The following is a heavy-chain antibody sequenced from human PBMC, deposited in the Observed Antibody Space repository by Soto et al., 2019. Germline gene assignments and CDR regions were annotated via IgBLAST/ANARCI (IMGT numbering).Heavy chain of an antibody. J-gene: IGHJ4*02. Sequence: ASVKVSCKASGYTSTGYYMHWVRQAPGQGLEWMGWINPNSGGTNYAQKFQGRVTMTRDTSISTAYMELSRLRSDDTAVYYCARDLSGDYGSGEAVWWGQGTLVTVSS. CDR2: INPNSGGT. D-gene: IGHD3-10*01. V-gene: IGHV1-2*02. CDR1: GYTSTGYY. CDR3: ARDLSGDYGSGEAVW.